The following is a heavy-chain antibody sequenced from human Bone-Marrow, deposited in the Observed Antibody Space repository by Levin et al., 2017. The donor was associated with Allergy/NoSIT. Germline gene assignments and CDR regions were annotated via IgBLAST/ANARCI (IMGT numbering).Heavy chain of an antibody. Sequence: SCAASGFTFSRYWMSWVRQAPGKGLEWVANIKQDGSEKYFVDSVKGRFTIFRDNAKNSLYMQMSSLRAEDTAVYYCARDSEYSSSWLTYGLDVWGQGTTVTVSS. J-gene: IGHJ6*02. CDR3: ARDSEYSSSWLTYGLDV. CDR2: IKQDGSEK. D-gene: IGHD6-13*01. V-gene: IGHV3-7*01. CDR1: GFTFSRYW.